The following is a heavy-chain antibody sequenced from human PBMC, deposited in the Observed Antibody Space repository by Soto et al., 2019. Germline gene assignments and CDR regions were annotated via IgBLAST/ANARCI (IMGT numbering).Heavy chain of an antibody. CDR1: GYTFTSYG. CDR2: ISAYNGNT. Sequence: QVQLVQSGAEVKKPGASVKVSCKASGYTFTSYGISWVRQAPGQGLEWMGWISAYNGNTNYAQKIQGRVILPTEPATSTAYMELRSVRSDDTAVYYCARDRVVVVAATVGYWFDPWGQGTLVTVSS. V-gene: IGHV1-18*01. CDR3: ARDRVVVVAATVGYWFDP. D-gene: IGHD2-15*01. J-gene: IGHJ5*02.